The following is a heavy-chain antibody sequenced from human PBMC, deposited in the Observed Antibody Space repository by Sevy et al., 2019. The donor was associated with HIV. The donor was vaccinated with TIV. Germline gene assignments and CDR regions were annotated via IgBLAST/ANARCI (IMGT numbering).Heavy chain of an antibody. CDR3: AGDRSSGYCGGDYYDYGVDV. D-gene: IGHD3-22*01. Sequence: GSLRLSCAASGFTFSDYPMTWVRQAPGKGLEWVSSISSSSSFIYYADSVKGRFTISRDNAKNSLYLQMNSLRAEDTAIYYGAGDRSSGYCGGDYYDYGVDVWGQGTTVTVSS. CDR1: GFTFSDYP. J-gene: IGHJ6*02. V-gene: IGHV3-21*01. CDR2: ISSSSSFI.